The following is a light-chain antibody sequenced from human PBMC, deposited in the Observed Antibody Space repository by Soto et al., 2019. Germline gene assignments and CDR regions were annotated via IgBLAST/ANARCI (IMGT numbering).Light chain of an antibody. Sequence: IRLTQSPSSLSASVGDRVTITCRTSQSISNYLSLYLQKPGTAPKLLIYRASTLQSGVPSRFSGSGSGSEFSLTISGLQLEDFGTYFCQQTFTMGTFGPGTRVQIK. CDR2: RAS. CDR1: QSISNY. J-gene: IGKJ1*01. CDR3: QQTFTMGT. V-gene: IGKV1-39*01.